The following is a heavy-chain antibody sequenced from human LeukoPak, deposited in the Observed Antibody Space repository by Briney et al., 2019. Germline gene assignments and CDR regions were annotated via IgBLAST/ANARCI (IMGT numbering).Heavy chain of an antibody. CDR2: IKKDGSEK. CDR3: ARDLSGVTGYTYGRGIDY. J-gene: IGHJ4*02. CDR1: GFTFSSYW. Sequence: GGSLRLSCAASGFTFSSYWMSWVRQAPGKGLEWVANIKKDGSEKYYVDVVKGRFTISRDNAKTSLYLQVNSLRAEDTAVYYCARDLSGVTGYTYGRGIDYWGQGTLVTVSS. V-gene: IGHV3-7*01. D-gene: IGHD5-18*01.